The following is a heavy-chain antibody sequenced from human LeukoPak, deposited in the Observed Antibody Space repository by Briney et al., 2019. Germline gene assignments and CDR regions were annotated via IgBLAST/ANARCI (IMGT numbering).Heavy chain of an antibody. CDR3: ARGREHSSRRHRFDP. CDR2: INHSGST. CDR1: GGSFSGYY. Sequence: SETLSLTCAVYGGSFSGYYWSWIRQPPGKGLEWIGEINHSGSTNYNPSLKSLDTISVDTSKNQFSLKLSSVTAADTAVYYCARGREHSSRRHRFDPWGQGTLVTVSS. J-gene: IGHJ5*02. V-gene: IGHV4-34*01. D-gene: IGHD3-3*02.